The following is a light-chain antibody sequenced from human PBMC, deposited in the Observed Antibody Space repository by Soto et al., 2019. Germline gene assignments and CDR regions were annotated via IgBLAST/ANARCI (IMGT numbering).Light chain of an antibody. CDR2: EVS. Sequence: QSALTQPASVSGSPGQSITISCTGTSSDVGGYNSVSWYQHHPGKAPKLMIYEVSNRPSGVSNRFSGSKSGNTPSLTISGLQAEDEADYYCSSYTTSTSLYVFGTGTKLTVL. CDR3: SSYTTSTSLYV. V-gene: IGLV2-14*01. CDR1: SSDVGGYNS. J-gene: IGLJ1*01.